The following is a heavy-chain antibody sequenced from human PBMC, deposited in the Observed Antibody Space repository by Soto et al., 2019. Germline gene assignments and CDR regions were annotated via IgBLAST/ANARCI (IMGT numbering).Heavy chain of an antibody. CDR2: IYPGDSDT. CDR3: AHQNIILVPAATKAYYYYYGMDV. CDR1: GYSFTSYW. V-gene: IGHV5-51*01. J-gene: IGHJ6*02. Sequence: PGESLKISCKGSGYSFTSYWIGWVRQMPGKGLEWMGIIYPGDSDTRYSPSFQGQVTISADKSISTAYPQWSSLKASDTAMYYCAHQNIILVPAATKAYYYYYGMDVWGQGTTVTVSS. D-gene: IGHD2-2*01.